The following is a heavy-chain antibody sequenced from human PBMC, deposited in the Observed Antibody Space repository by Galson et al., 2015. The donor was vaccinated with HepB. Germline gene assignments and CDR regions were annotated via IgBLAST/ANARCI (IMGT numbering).Heavy chain of an antibody. V-gene: IGHV3-66*01. CDR1: GFTVGASY. CDR2: IYDGGSI. D-gene: IGHD4-23*01. CDR3: ARAGHYGGKGNWFDS. Sequence: SLRLSCAASGFTVGASYMSWVRQAPGKGLEWVSVIYDGGSIYYADFAKSRFSISRDNSKNTLYLQMSGLRAEDTAVYYCARAGHYGGKGNWFDSWGQGTLVTVSS. J-gene: IGHJ5*01.